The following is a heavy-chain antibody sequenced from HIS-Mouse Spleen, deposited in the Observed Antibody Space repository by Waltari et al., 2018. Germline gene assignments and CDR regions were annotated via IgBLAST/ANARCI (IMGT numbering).Heavy chain of an antibody. Sequence: QLQLQESGPGLVKPSGTLSLTCTVPGGSVSSSSYYLGWIRQPPGKGLEWIGSIYYSGSTYYNPSLKSRVTISVDTSKNQFSLKLSSVTAADTAVYYCAREIPYSSSWYDWYFDLWGRGTLVTVSS. J-gene: IGHJ2*01. CDR1: GGSVSSSSYY. CDR2: IYYSGST. D-gene: IGHD6-13*01. V-gene: IGHV4-39*07. CDR3: AREIPYSSSWYDWYFDL.